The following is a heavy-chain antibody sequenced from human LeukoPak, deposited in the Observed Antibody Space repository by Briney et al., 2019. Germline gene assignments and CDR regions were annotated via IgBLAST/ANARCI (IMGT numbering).Heavy chain of an antibody. V-gene: IGHV3-21*01. CDR1: GFTFSRYS. CDR3: MSYAGRSDDY. Sequence: GGSLRLSCAPSGFTFSRYSMNWVRHAPGKGLEWVSSISSSSSYRYYADSVKGRFTISRDNAKNSLHLQMNSLRAEDTAVYYCMSYAGRSDDYWGQGTLVTVSS. D-gene: IGHD3-16*01. CDR2: ISSSSSYR. J-gene: IGHJ4*02.